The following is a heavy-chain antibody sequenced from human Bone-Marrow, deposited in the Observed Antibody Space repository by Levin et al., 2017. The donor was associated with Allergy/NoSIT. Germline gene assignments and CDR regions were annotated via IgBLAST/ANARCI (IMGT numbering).Heavy chain of an antibody. Sequence: GGSLRLSCAASGFTFDDYAMHWVRQAPGKGLEWVSGISWNSGSVGYADSVKGRFTISRDNAKNSLYLQMNSLRTEDTALYYCAKDMGGGVIAPSYWGQGTLVTVSS. V-gene: IGHV3-9*01. J-gene: IGHJ4*02. CDR3: AKDMGGGVIAPSY. D-gene: IGHD3-16*02. CDR2: ISWNSGSV. CDR1: GFTFDDYA.